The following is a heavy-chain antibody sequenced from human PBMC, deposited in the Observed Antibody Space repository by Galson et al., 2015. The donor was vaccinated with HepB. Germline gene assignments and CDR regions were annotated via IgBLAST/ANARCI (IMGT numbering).Heavy chain of an antibody. Sequence: SLRLSCAASGFTFSSYWMSWVRQAPGKGLEWVANIKQDGSEKYYVDSVKGRFTISRDNAKKSLYLQMNSLRAEDTAVYYCARGVVRGVIQGEAFDIWGQGTMVTVSS. V-gene: IGHV3-7*03. D-gene: IGHD3-10*01. CDR3: ARGVVRGVIQGEAFDI. CDR1: GFTFSSYW. CDR2: IKQDGSEK. J-gene: IGHJ3*02.